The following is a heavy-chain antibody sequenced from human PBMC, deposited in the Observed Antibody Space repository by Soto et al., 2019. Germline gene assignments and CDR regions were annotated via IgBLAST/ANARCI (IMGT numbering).Heavy chain of an antibody. J-gene: IGHJ4*02. V-gene: IGHV4-34*01. D-gene: IGHD3-9*01. CDR2: INHSGST. Sequence: SETLSLTCAVYGGSFSGYYWSWIRQPPWKGLEWIGEINHSGSTNYNPSLKSRVTISVDTSKNQFSLKLMSLSAADTAVYYCGRLEGLATISYYFDYWGQGALVTVSS. CDR1: GGSFSGYY. CDR3: GRLEGLATISYYFDY.